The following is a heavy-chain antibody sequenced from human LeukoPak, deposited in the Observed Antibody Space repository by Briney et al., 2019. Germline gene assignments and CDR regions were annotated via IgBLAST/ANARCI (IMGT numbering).Heavy chain of an antibody. D-gene: IGHD2-15*01. J-gene: IGHJ5*02. V-gene: IGHV1-2*02. CDR3: ARAGDCSGGSCSNWFDP. CDR2: INPNSGGT. CDR1: GYTFTSYY. Sequence: ASVKVSCKASGYTFTSYYTHWVRQAPGQGLEWMGWINPNSGGTNYAQKFQGRVTMTRDTSISTAYMELSRLRSDDTAVYYCARAGDCSGGSCSNWFDPWGQGTLVTVSS.